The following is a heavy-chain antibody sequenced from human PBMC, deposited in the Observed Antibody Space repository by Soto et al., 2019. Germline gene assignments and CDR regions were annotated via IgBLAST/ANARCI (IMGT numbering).Heavy chain of an antibody. J-gene: IGHJ6*02. D-gene: IGHD2-2*02. CDR2: INPNSGGT. V-gene: IGHV1-2*02. CDR3: ARSLTEGYCTITGCYTRPLYGMDV. CDR1: GYTFSGYY. Sequence: QEQLVQSGAEVKKPGASVKVSCKASGYTFSGYYIHWLRQAPGQGFEWMGWINPNSGGTNYAQKFQGRVTVTRDTPTSTAYMELSRLTSDDTAVYYCARSLTEGYCTITGCYTRPLYGMDVWGQGTTVTVSS.